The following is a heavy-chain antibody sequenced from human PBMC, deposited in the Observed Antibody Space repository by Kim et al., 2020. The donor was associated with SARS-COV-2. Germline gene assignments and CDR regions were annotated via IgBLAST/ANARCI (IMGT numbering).Heavy chain of an antibody. V-gene: IGHV4-34*01. J-gene: IGHJ4*02. CDR1: GGTFTSGF. CDR3: ARLGFGSGSYYNTFDV. CDR2: TDHSGSA. Sequence: ETLSLTCAVSGGTFTSGFWSWIRQPPGKGLEYIGETDHSGSANYNPSLRSRVTMSADRSTNQFSLKLTSVTAADTAIYYCARLGFGSGSYYNTFDVWGQG. D-gene: IGHD1-26*01.